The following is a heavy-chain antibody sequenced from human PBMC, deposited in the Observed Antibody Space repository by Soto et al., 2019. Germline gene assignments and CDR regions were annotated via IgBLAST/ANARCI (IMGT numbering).Heavy chain of an antibody. CDR1: GGSISSYY. D-gene: IGHD3-10*01. Sequence: SETLSLTCTVSGGSISSYYWSWIRQPPGKGLEWIGYIYYSGSTNYNPSLKSRVTISVDKSKNQFSLKLSSVTAADTAVYHCASLWFGEPHLFDPWGQGTLVTVSS. J-gene: IGHJ5*02. CDR2: IYYSGST. CDR3: ASLWFGEPHLFDP. V-gene: IGHV4-59*01.